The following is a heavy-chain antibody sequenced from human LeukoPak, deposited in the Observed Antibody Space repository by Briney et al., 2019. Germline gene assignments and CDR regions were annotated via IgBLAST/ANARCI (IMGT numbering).Heavy chain of an antibody. D-gene: IGHD4-23*01. Sequence: PSETLSLTCTVSGGSISSYYWSWIRQPPGKGLEWIGYIYTSGSTNYNPSLKSRVTISVDTSKNQFSLKLSSVTAADTAVYYCASHARWTPFDYWGQGTLVTVSS. CDR2: IYTSGST. J-gene: IGHJ4*02. V-gene: IGHV4-4*09. CDR1: GGSISSYY. CDR3: ASHARWTPFDY.